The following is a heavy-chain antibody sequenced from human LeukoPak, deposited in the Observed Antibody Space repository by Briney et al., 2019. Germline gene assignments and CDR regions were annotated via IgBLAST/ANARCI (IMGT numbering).Heavy chain of an antibody. V-gene: IGHV3-23*01. D-gene: IGHD2-15*01. J-gene: IGHJ3*02. CDR1: AFTFRSYA. CDR2: LSGSGGST. Sequence: GGLTLSLASSAFTFRSYALDWVRQPPAKGLEWVAGLSGSGGSTYYAYSEKGRFTISRDNSKNTLYLKMNSLRAEDTALYYCAKTGCSGDRCARGPFDIWGEGTMVTVSS. CDR3: AKTGCSGDRCARGPFDI.